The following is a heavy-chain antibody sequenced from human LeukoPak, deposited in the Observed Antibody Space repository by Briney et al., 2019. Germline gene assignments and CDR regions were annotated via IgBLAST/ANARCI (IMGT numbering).Heavy chain of an antibody. CDR1: GFTFSSYW. Sequence: GGSLRLSCAASGFTFSSYWMSWVRQAPGKGLEWVANIKQDGSEKYYVDSVKGRFTISRDNAKNSLYLQMNSLRAEDTAVYYCARESGGYYDILTGQYWGQGTLVTVSS. V-gene: IGHV3-7*01. J-gene: IGHJ4*02. D-gene: IGHD3-9*01. CDR2: IKQDGSEK. CDR3: ARESGGYYDILTGQY.